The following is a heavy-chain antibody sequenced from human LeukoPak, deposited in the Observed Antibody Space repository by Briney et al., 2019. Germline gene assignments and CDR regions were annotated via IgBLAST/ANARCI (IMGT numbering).Heavy chain of an antibody. J-gene: IGHJ5*02. CDR2: ISSNGDNT. V-gene: IGHV3-64*01. D-gene: IGHD3-3*01. CDR1: GFTFSSYS. Sequence: GGSLRLSCAASGFTFSSYSMHWVRQAPGKGLEYVSAISSNGDNTYYANSVKGRFTISRDNSKNTLFLQMASLRGEDTALYYCARGAWGKTPGYYAWQFDPWGQGTLVTVSS. CDR3: ARGAWGKTPGYYAWQFDP.